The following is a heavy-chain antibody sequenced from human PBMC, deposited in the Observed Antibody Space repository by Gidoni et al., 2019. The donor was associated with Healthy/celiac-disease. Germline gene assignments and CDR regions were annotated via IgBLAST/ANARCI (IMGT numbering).Heavy chain of an antibody. J-gene: IGHJ4*02. CDR2: ISWNSGSI. Sequence: EVQLVESGGGLVQPGRSLRLSCAASGFTFDDYAMHWVRQAPGKGLEWVSGISWNSGSIVYADSVKGRFTISREKDKNSMYLQMKSLRAEDTALDYCASGLRVWFGESLFDYWGQGTLVTVSS. D-gene: IGHD3-10*01. CDR1: GFTFDDYA. CDR3: ASGLRVWFGESLFDY. V-gene: IGHV3-9*01.